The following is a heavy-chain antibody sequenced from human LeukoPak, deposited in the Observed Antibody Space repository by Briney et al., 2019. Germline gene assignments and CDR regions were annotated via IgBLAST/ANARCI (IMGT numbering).Heavy chain of an antibody. CDR1: GFTFSSYS. D-gene: IGHD3-3*01. CDR2: ISSSSSYI. J-gene: IGHJ3*02. CDR3: AKDLYYDFWSGYSRDDAFDI. Sequence: GGSLRLSCAASGFTFSSYSMNWVRQAPGKGLEWVSSISSSSSYIYYADSVKGRFTISRDNSKNTLYLQMNSLRAEDTAVYYCAKDLYYDFWSGYSRDDAFDIWGQGTMVTVSS. V-gene: IGHV3-21*04.